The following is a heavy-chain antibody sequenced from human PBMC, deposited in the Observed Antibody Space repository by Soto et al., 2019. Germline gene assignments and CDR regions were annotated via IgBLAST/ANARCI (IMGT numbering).Heavy chain of an antibody. CDR3: AKFFVATGESSGRPWSFHY. CDR2: ISGSGGTT. D-gene: IGHD6-25*01. CDR1: GFTFSSYA. Sequence: TGGSLRLSCAASGFTFSSYAMSWVRQAPGKGLEWVSAISGSGGTTYYADSVKGRFTISRDSSKNTLYLLMYSLRAEDTATYYCAKFFVATGESSGRPWSFHYWGQGTLVTVSS. V-gene: IGHV3-23*01. J-gene: IGHJ4*02.